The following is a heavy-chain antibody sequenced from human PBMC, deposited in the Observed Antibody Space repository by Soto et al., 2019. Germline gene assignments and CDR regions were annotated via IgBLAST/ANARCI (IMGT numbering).Heavy chain of an antibody. CDR2: IIPILGIA. D-gene: IGHD4-17*01. CDR1: GGTFSSYT. Sequence: QVQLVQSGAEVKKPGSSVKVSCKASGGTFSSYTISWVRQAPGQGLEWMGRIIPILGIANYAQKFQGRVTITADKSTSTAYMELSSLRSEDTDVYYCARRYGDSQYWYFDLWGRGTLVTVSS. CDR3: ARRYGDSQYWYFDL. V-gene: IGHV1-69*02. J-gene: IGHJ2*01.